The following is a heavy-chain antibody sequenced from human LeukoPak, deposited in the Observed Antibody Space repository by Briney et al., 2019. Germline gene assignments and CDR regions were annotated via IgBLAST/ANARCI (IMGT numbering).Heavy chain of an antibody. Sequence: ASVKVSCKASGYTFTSYDITWVRQATGQGLEWMGWMNPNSGNTGYAQKFQGRVTMTRNTSISTAYMELSSLRSEDTAVYYCARERRVGYSYGFGYWGQGTLVTVSS. CDR2: MNPNSGNT. D-gene: IGHD5-18*01. CDR3: ARERRVGYSYGFGY. CDR1: GYTFTSYD. J-gene: IGHJ4*02. V-gene: IGHV1-8*01.